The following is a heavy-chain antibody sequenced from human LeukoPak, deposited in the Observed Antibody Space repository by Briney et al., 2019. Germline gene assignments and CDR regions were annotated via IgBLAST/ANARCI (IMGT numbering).Heavy chain of an antibody. D-gene: IGHD6-13*01. V-gene: IGHV3-7*01. CDR3: AISVTPHIAAAEAFDY. CDR2: IKQDGSEK. J-gene: IGHJ4*02. Sequence: PGGSLRLSCAASGFTFSSYWMSWVRQAPGKGLEWVANIKQDGSEKYYVDSVKGRFTISRDNAKNSLYLQMNSLRAEDTAVYYCAISVTPHIAAAEAFDYWGQGTLVTVSS. CDR1: GFTFSSYW.